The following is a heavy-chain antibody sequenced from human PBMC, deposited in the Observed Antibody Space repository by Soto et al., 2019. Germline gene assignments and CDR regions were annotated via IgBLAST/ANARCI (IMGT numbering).Heavy chain of an antibody. Sequence: GWSLRLSHAACCFTFGNYGMHWVRQAPGKGLEWVAIIWHDGNNKYYANCVRGRFIISRDNSKNRLYLQRNSLRAEDTAMYYCARDLWAASEAYGLDVWGQGTAVTVSS. V-gene: IGHV3-33*01. CDR3: ARDLWAASEAYGLDV. CDR1: CFTFGNYG. CDR2: IWHDGNNK. D-gene: IGHD3-10*01. J-gene: IGHJ6*02.